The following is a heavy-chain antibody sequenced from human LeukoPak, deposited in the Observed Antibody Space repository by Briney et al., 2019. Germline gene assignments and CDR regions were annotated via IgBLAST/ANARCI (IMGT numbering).Heavy chain of an antibody. Sequence: SETLSLTCAVYGGSFSGYYWSWIRQPPGKGLEWIGEINHSGSTNYNPSLKSRVTISVDTSKNQFSLKLSSVTAADTAVYYCARGPGDYGDYPYYFDYWGQGTLVTASS. CDR2: INHSGST. D-gene: IGHD4-17*01. CDR3: ARGPGDYGDYPYYFDY. V-gene: IGHV4-34*01. CDR1: GGSFSGYY. J-gene: IGHJ4*02.